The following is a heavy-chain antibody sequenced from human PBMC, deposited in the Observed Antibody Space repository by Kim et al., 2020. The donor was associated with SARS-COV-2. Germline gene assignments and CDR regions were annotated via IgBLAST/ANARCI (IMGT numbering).Heavy chain of an antibody. D-gene: IGHD1-26*01. CDR1: GFTFSSYA. CDR3: AKDISGSYGAFDI. V-gene: IGHV3-23*01. Sequence: GGSLRLSCAASGFTFSSYAMSWVRQAPGNGLEWVSAISGSGGSTYYADSVKGRFTISRDNSKNTLYLQMNSLRAEDTAVYYCAKDISGSYGAFDIWGQGTMVTVSS. CDR2: ISGSGGST. J-gene: IGHJ3*02.